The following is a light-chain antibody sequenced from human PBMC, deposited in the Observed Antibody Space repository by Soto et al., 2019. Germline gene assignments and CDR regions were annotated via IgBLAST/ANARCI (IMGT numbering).Light chain of an antibody. CDR1: SSDVGSYNL. J-gene: IGLJ1*01. V-gene: IGLV2-14*02. CDR3: YSFTSSTPYV. CDR2: EGT. Sequence: QSVLTQPASVSASPGQSITIPCTGTSSDVGSYNLVSWFQQHPGKVPKLLIYEGTKRPSGLSDRFSGSKSGTTASLTISGLQAEDEANYYCYSFTSSTPYVFGSGTKFTVL.